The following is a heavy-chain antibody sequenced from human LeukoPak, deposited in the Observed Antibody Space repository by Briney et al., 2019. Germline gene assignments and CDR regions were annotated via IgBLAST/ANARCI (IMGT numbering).Heavy chain of an antibody. J-gene: IGHJ6*03. CDR2: ISAYNGNT. V-gene: IGHV1-18*01. CDR1: GYTFTSYG. CDR3: ARALSYPKVYDYYYMDV. D-gene: IGHD2-21*01. Sequence: ASVKVSCKASGYTFTSYGISWVRQAPGQGLEWMGWISAYNGNTNYAQKLQGRVTMTRDMSTSTVYMELSSLRSEDTAVYYCARALSYPKVYDYYYMDVWGKGTTVTVSS.